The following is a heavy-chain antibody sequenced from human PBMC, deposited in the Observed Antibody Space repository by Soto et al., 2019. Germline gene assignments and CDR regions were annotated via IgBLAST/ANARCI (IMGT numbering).Heavy chain of an antibody. CDR2: ITDTGGDA. Sequence: EVQLLESGGDLIQPGGSLRLSCVASGLTFGSRAMSWVRQSPGEGREWVSSITDTGGDAKYADSVRGRFAISRDNSKNTRYLQMSALRAEDSAIYFCVRGSKDSYPGSRIFDFWGRGTLVTVSS. J-gene: IGHJ4*02. CDR3: VRGSKDSYPGSRIFDF. CDR1: GLTFGSRA. V-gene: IGHV3-23*01. D-gene: IGHD3-10*01.